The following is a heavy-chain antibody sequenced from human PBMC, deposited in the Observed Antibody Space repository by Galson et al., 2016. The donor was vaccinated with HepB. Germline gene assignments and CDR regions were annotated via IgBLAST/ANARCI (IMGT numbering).Heavy chain of an antibody. CDR2: IFYSGSP. CDR1: GGSISSGGFS. D-gene: IGHD3-16*01. CDR3: ARGGRFYFYGMDV. Sequence: LSLTCAVSGGSISSGGFSWSWIRQPPGKGLEWIGYIFYSGSPYYNPSLKSRVSISADMSNKQFSLKLSSVSAADTAVYFCARGGRFYFYGMDVWGQGTTVTVSS. V-gene: IGHV4-30-2*05. J-gene: IGHJ6*02.